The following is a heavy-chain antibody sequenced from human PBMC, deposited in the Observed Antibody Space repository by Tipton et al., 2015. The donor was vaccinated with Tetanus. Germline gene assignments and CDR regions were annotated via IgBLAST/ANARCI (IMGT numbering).Heavy chain of an antibody. CDR1: VYDFSNYG. D-gene: IGHD3-16*01. J-gene: IGHJ6*02. CDR3: ARDGEGGDYFYYAMDL. CDR2: ISPYNGNT. Sequence: QSRPEVKKPGASVKVSCRASVYDFSNYGISWVRQAPGQGLEWMGWISPYNGNTVYAEKFKGRLTLTTDTSTSAAYIELKSLRSDDTAVFFCARDGEGGDYFYYAMDLWGQGTTVTVSS. V-gene: IGHV1-18*01.